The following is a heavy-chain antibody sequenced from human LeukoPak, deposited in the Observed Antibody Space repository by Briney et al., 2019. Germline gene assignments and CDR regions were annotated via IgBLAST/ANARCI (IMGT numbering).Heavy chain of an antibody. CDR3: AREGYDSSGCHYFDY. D-gene: IGHD3-22*01. Sequence: SVKVSCKASGGTFSSYAISWVRQAPGQGLEWMGRIIPIFGIANYAQKFQGRVTITADKSTSTAYMELSSLRSEDTAVYYCAREGYDSSGCHYFDYWGQGTLVTVSS. CDR1: GGTFSSYA. V-gene: IGHV1-69*04. J-gene: IGHJ4*02. CDR2: IIPIFGIA.